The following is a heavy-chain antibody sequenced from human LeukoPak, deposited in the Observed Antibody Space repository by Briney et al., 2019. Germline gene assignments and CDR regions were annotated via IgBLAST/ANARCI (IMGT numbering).Heavy chain of an antibody. J-gene: IGHJ4*02. CDR3: ARDGPLRYCSGGSCYARSNIYY. Sequence: GGSLRLSCAASGFTVSSNYMSWVRQAPGRGLEWVSVIYSGGTTFYADSVKGRFTISRDNSKNTLYLQMNSLRAEDTAVYYCARDGPLRYCSGGSCYARSNIYYWGQGTLVTVSS. CDR2: IYSGGTT. V-gene: IGHV3-66*01. CDR1: GFTVSSNY. D-gene: IGHD2-15*01.